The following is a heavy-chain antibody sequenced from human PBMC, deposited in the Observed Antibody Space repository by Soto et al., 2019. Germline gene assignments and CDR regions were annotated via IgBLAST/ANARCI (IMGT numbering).Heavy chain of an antibody. Sequence: GGSLRLSCAASGFSFTTYVMHWVRQAPGKGLEWVAVISHDGSYKYYGDAVKGRFTISRDTSKNAVYLEMNSLRPEDTAVYYCAKGLLAIVGTTLPRDAFDIWGQGTMVTVSS. V-gene: IGHV3-30*18. D-gene: IGHD1-26*01. CDR2: ISHDGSYK. CDR1: GFSFTTYV. J-gene: IGHJ3*02. CDR3: AKGLLAIVGTTLPRDAFDI.